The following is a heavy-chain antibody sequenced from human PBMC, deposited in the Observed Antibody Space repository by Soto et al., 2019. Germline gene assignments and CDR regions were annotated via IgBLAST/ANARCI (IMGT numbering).Heavy chain of an antibody. V-gene: IGHV4-59*01. CDR1: GGSMSSYY. Sequence: QVQLQESGPGLVKPSETLSLTCTVSGGSMSSYYWNWIRQPPGKGLEWIGYIYYSGSTNYNPSLKGRVTRSVDTSKNQFSLKLSSVTAADTAVYYCARGVSQQSPFRDYWGQGTLVTVSS. CDR3: ARGVSQQSPFRDY. D-gene: IGHD6-13*01. CDR2: IYYSGST. J-gene: IGHJ4*02.